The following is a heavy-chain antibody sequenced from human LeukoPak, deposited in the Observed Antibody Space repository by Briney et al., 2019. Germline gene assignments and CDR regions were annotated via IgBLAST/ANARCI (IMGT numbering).Heavy chain of an antibody. CDR2: MYYTGAT. J-gene: IGHJ4*02. D-gene: IGHD3-10*01. CDR1: GGSMSVHY. V-gene: IGHV4-59*11. CDR3: ARIYLVYYGSESYKYYFDY. Sequence: SETLSRTCTVSGGSMSVHYWSWIRQTPGKGLEWIGHMYYTGATTYNPSLKSPVSVSVDTSKNQFSLRLTSVTAADTAVYFCARIYLVYYGSESYKYYFDYWGQGMLVTVSS.